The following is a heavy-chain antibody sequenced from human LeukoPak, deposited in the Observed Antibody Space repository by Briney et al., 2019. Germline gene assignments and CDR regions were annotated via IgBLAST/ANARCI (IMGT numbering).Heavy chain of an antibody. J-gene: IGHJ6*02. V-gene: IGHV5-51*01. D-gene: IGHD2-2*02. Sequence: GESLKISCKGSGYSFMDYWIGWVRQMPGRGPELMGFISPHDSNTKYSPSFQGQVTISVDKSISTAYVQWSSLKASDTAVYCARYGLRGCSTNRYTSFYYYGMDVWGQGTTVIVSS. CDR1: GYSFMDYW. CDR2: ISPHDSNT. CDR3: ARYGLRGCSTNRYTSFYYYGMDV.